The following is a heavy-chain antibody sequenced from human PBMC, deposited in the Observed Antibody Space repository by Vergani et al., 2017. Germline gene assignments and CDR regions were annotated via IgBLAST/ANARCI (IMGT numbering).Heavy chain of an antibody. D-gene: IGHD6-19*01. CDR1: GYTFTSYG. V-gene: IGHV1-18*01. J-gene: IGHJ6*02. Sequence: QVQLVQSGAEVKKPGASVKVSCKASGYTFTSYGISWVRQAPGQGLEWMGWISAYNGNTNYAQKLQGRVTMTTDTSTSTAYMVLRSLRSDDTAVYYCARDPHIAVAGIAKYGMDVWSQGTTVTVSS. CDR3: ARDPHIAVAGIAKYGMDV. CDR2: ISAYNGNT.